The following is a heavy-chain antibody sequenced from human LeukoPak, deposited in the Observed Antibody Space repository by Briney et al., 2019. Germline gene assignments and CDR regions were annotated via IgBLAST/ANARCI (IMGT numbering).Heavy chain of an antibody. CDR2: INPNSGGT. Sequence: ASVKVSCKASGYTFTGYYMHWVRQAPGQGLEWMGWINPNSGGTNYAQKFQGRVTITADKSTSTAYMELSSLRSEDTAVYYCKGMTTVTTDDYWGQGTLVTVSS. V-gene: IGHV1-2*02. CDR3: KGMTTVTTDDY. D-gene: IGHD4-17*01. J-gene: IGHJ4*02. CDR1: GYTFTGYY.